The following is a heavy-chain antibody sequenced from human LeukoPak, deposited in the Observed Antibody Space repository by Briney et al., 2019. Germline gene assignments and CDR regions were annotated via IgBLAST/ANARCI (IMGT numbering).Heavy chain of an antibody. J-gene: IGHJ4*02. CDR3: ARERNGGYVPNFDY. CDR2: IKQDGSEK. Sequence: PGGSLRLSCAASGFTFSNNWMTWVRQAPGKGLEWVANIKQDGSEKYYVDSVKGRFTISRDNAKTSLYLQVNSLRAEDTAVYYCARERNGGYVPNFDYWGQGTLVTVSS. V-gene: IGHV3-7*01. D-gene: IGHD5-12*01. CDR1: GFTFSNNW.